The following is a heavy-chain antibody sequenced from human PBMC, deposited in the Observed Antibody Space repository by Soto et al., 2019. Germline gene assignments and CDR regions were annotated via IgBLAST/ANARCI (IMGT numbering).Heavy chain of an antibody. CDR1: GYTFTSYD. CDR2: MNPNSGNT. CDR3: ARKVNRYCSGGRCYPYAFDI. Sequence: QVQLVQSGAEVKKPGASVKVSCKASGYTFTSYDINWVRQATGQGLEWMGWMNPNSGNTGYAQKFQGRVTMTTNTSISTAYMVLSRLRSEDTAVYYCARKVNRYCSGGRCYPYAFDIWGQGTMVTVSS. D-gene: IGHD2-15*01. J-gene: IGHJ3*02. V-gene: IGHV1-8*01.